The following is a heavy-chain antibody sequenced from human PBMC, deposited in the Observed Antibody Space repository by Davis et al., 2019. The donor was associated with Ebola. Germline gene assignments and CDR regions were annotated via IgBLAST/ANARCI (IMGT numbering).Heavy chain of an antibody. J-gene: IGHJ4*02. D-gene: IGHD4-17*01. CDR3: ARVLGNGDLLLDY. CDR1: GGSVSSGTNY. V-gene: IGHV4-61*01. Sequence: SETLSLTCTVSGGSVSSGTNYWSRIRQPPGKGLEWIGYIYHSGSPIYNPSLKSRVTISVDTSKNLFSLKLTSVTAADTALYYCARVLGNGDLLLDYWGQGALVTVSS. CDR2: IYHSGSP.